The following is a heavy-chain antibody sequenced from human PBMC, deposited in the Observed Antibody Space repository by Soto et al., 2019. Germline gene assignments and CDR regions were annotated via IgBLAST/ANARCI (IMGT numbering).Heavy chain of an antibody. J-gene: IGHJ4*02. CDR2: IYYSGRI. CDR3: ARHRVVVTAIFWDD. D-gene: IGHD2-21*02. Sequence: SETLSLTCTVSGGSITSSGYYWGWIRQPPGKGLECIGSIYYSGRIHYNPSLKSRVTISVDTSKNQFSLKLSSVTAADTAVYYCARHRVVVTAIFWDDWGKGTLVTVSS. CDR1: GGSITSSGYY. V-gene: IGHV4-39*01.